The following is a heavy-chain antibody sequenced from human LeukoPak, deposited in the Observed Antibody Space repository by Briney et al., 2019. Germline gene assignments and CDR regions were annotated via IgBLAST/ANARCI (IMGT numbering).Heavy chain of an antibody. CDR3: ARTKGYSYTNLDY. Sequence: PSETLSLTCAVYGGSFSGYYWSWIRQPPGKGLEWIGEINHSGSTNYNPSLKSRVTVSVDTSKNQFSLKLSSVTAADTAVYYCARTKGYSYTNLDYWGQGTLVTVSS. D-gene: IGHD5-18*01. CDR1: GGSFSGYY. V-gene: IGHV4-34*01. J-gene: IGHJ4*02. CDR2: INHSGST.